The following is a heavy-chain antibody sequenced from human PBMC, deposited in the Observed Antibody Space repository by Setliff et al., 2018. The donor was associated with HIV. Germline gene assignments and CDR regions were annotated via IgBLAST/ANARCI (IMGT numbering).Heavy chain of an antibody. V-gene: IGHV4-39*01. CDR2: ISYSGST. CDR3: ARHHDSDFSGEPGWFDS. CDR1: GGSVIISHYY. J-gene: IGHJ5*01. D-gene: IGHD2-15*01. Sequence: SETLSLTCTVSGGSVIISHYYWSWIRQPPGKGLEWIGSISYSGSTYYNPSLKSRITISVDTSKNQFSLKLTSVTAAETAVYYCARHHDSDFSGEPGWFDSWGQGILVTVSS.